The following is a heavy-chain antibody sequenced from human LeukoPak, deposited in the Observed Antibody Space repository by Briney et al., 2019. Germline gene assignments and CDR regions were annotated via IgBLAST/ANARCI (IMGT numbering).Heavy chain of an antibody. Sequence: KSSETLSLTCTVSGGSISGYYWSWIRQPAGKGLEWIGRIYTSGSTNYNPSLKSRVTMSLDTSKNQISLKLSSVTAADTAMYFCARDKGPYWYLDLWGRGTLVTVSS. CDR1: GGSISGYY. CDR2: IYTSGST. CDR3: ARDKGPYWYLDL. J-gene: IGHJ2*01. V-gene: IGHV4-4*07.